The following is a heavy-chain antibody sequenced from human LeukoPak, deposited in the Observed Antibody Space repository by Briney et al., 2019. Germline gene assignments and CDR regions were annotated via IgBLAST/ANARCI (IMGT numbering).Heavy chain of an antibody. CDR3: ARGASLFAY. CDR2: ITSDGGST. J-gene: IGHJ4*02. Sequence: GGSLRLSCAASGFTLSTYAMTWVRQAPGKGLQWVSTITSDGGSTYYADSVKGRFTISRDNSKNTLYLQMNSLRAEDTAVYYCARGASLFAYWGQGTLVTVSS. V-gene: IGHV3-23*01. CDR1: GFTLSTYA. D-gene: IGHD4/OR15-4a*01.